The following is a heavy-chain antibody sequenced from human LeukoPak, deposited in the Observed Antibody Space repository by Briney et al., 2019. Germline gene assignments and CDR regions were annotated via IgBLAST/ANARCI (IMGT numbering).Heavy chain of an antibody. J-gene: IGHJ4*02. CDR2: IYSGGST. D-gene: IGHD6-13*01. V-gene: IGHV3-66*01. CDR1: GFTVSSNY. CDR3: ARAPRRYSSSWYNED. Sequence: GGSLRLSCAASGFTVSSNYMSWVRQAPGKGLEWVSVIYSGGSTYYADSVKGRFTISRDNSKNTLYLQMNSLRAEDTAVYYCARAPRRYSSSWYNEDWGQGTLVIVSS.